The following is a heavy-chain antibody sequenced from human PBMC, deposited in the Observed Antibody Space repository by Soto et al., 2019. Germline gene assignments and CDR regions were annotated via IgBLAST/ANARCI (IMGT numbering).Heavy chain of an antibody. CDR3: AKDRVGGTFYTPLGF. CDR2: ITYDGSFQ. J-gene: IGHJ4*02. D-gene: IGHD1-7*01. Sequence: QVQLVESGGGVVQPGGSLRLSCQASGFNFDNYGMHWVRQAPGKGLEWVAVITYDGSFQYYADSVKGRFTISRDNSKNTLFLQLNTLKTEDTAVYHCAKDRVGGTFYTPLGFWGQGTLVTVSS. V-gene: IGHV3-30*18. CDR1: GFNFDNYG.